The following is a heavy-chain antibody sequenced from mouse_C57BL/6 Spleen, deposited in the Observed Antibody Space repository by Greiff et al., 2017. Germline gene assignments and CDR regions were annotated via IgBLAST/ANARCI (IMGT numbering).Heavy chain of an antibody. Sequence: QVQLQQPGAELVRPGTSVKLSCKASGYTFTSYWMHWVKQRPGQGLAWIGAIDPSDSYTNYNQKFKGKATLTVDTSSSTAYMQLSSLTSEDSAVSYCAPEVYDYLAYWGQGTLVTVSA. J-gene: IGHJ3*01. CDR3: APEVYDYLAY. CDR2: IDPSDSYT. CDR1: GYTFTSYW. V-gene: IGHV1-59*01. D-gene: IGHD2-4*01.